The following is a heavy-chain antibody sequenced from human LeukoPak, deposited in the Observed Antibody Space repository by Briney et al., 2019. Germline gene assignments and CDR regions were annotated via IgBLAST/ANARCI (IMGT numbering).Heavy chain of an antibody. CDR2: INHSGST. D-gene: IGHD3-22*01. CDR3: ARGRVKWLLNY. Sequence: PSETLSLTCAVYGGSFSGYYSSWIRQPPGKGLEWIGEINHSGSTNYNPSLKSRVTISVDTSKNQFSLKLSSVTAADTAVYYCARGRVKWLLNYWGQGTLVTVSS. CDR1: GGSFSGYY. J-gene: IGHJ4*02. V-gene: IGHV4-34*01.